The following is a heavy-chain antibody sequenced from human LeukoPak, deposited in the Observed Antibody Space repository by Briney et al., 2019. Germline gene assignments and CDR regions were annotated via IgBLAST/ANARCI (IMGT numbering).Heavy chain of an antibody. Sequence: ASVKVSCKVSGYTFTGYYMHWVRQAPGQGLEWMGWINPNSGGTNYAQKFQGRVTMTRDTSISTAYMELSRLRSDDTAVYYCARDRGSYSGWFDYWGQGTLVTVSS. CDR2: INPNSGGT. J-gene: IGHJ4*02. CDR3: ARDRGSYSGWFDY. CDR1: GYTFTGYY. D-gene: IGHD1-26*01. V-gene: IGHV1-2*02.